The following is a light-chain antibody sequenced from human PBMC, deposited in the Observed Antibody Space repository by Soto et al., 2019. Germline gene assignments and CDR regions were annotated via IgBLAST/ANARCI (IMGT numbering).Light chain of an antibody. V-gene: IGLV1-44*01. CDR2: NNS. Sequence: QSALTQPPSVSGTPGQRVTISCSGGSSNIGSNIVSWYQLLPGTAPKLLISNNSQRPSGVPDRFSGSKSGTSASLTISGLQSEDEADYYCAAWDDRLMDVGFGGGTKVTVL. CDR1: SSNIGSNI. CDR3: AAWDDRLMDVG. J-gene: IGLJ2*01.